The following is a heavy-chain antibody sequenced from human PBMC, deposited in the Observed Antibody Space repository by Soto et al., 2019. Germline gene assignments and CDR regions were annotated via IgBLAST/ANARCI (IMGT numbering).Heavy chain of an antibody. Sequence: QVQLQESGPGLVKPSQTLSLTCTVSGGSISSGGYFWSWISQHPGKGMEWIGYIYYSGSTYCNPSLQTRVTLAVDKSTYRVSLKLSAVNAADTAVYYCARDRGNGEVGDHFCYCGQGTLVTVSS. J-gene: IGHJ4*02. V-gene: IGHV4-31*03. CDR3: ARDRGNGEVGDHFCY. CDR1: GGSISSGGYF. D-gene: IGHD3-10*01. CDR2: IYYSGST.